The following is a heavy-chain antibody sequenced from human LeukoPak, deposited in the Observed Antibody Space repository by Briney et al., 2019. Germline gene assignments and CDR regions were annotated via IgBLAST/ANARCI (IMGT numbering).Heavy chain of an antibody. D-gene: IGHD6-19*01. CDR3: ARWRAGIAVAVDY. J-gene: IGHJ4*02. CDR2: IWYDGSNK. Sequence: GGSLRLSCAAFGFTFSNYGLHWVRQAPGKGLEWVALIWYDGSNKFYADSVKGRFTISRDNSKNTLYLQMNSLRAEDTAVYYCARWRAGIAVAVDYWGQGTLVTVSS. V-gene: IGHV3-33*01. CDR1: GFTFSNYG.